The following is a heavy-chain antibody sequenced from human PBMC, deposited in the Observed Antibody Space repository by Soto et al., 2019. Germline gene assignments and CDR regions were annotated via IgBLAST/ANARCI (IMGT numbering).Heavy chain of an antibody. CDR2: SRNRVNSHTT. Sequence: EVHLVESGGGLVQPGGSLRLSCAASGLTFSDHYMDWVRQAPGKGLEWVARSRNRVNSHTTEYAASVKGRFTISRDESKSSLYLQMNSLKIEDTAVYYCTRGLLGGAPSYTFHGMDVWGQGTTVTVSS. CDR3: TRGLLGGAPSYTFHGMDV. CDR1: GLTFSDHY. J-gene: IGHJ6*01. D-gene: IGHD1-26*01. V-gene: IGHV3-72*01.